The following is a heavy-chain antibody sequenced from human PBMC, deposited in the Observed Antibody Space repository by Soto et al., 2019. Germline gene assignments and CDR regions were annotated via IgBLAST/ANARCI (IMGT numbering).Heavy chain of an antibody. J-gene: IGHJ6*02. V-gene: IGHV3-64D*08. CDR3: VKCWDTSSSVYYYYGMDV. Sequence: GGSLRLSCSVSGFTFCSYAMHCVRQAPGKGLEYVSAISSNGGSTYYADSVKGRFTISRDNSKNTLYLQMSSLRAEYTAVYYCVKCWDTSSSVYYYYGMDVWGQGTTVTV. CDR1: GFTFCSYA. CDR2: ISSNGGST. D-gene: IGHD6-6*01.